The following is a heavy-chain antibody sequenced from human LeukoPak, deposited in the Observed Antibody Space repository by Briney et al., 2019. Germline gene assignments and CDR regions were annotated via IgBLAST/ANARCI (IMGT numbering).Heavy chain of an antibody. D-gene: IGHD2-8*01. CDR3: ARDLRGSCTNGVCYVDY. CDR2: ICAYNGNT. CDR1: GYTFTSYG. J-gene: IGHJ4*02. V-gene: IGHV1-18*01. Sequence: ASVKVSCKASGYTFTSYGISWVRQAPGQGLEWMGWICAYNGNTNYAQKLQGRVTMTTDTSTSTAYMELRSLRSDDTAVYYCARDLRGSCTNGVCYVDYWAREPWSPSPQ.